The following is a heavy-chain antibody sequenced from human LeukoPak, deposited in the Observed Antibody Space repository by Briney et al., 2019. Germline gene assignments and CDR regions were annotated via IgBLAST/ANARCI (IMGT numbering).Heavy chain of an antibody. Sequence: SETLSLTCTVSGGSISSYYWTWLRQPPGKGLEWIGYIYYTGNTNYNPSLKCRVTMSADTSRNQLSLNLRSLTAADTAVYYCASADIVVVPAAGPAFDIWGQGTMVTVSS. CDR2: IYYTGNT. V-gene: IGHV4-59*01. D-gene: IGHD2-2*01. CDR3: ASADIVVVPAAGPAFDI. CDR1: GGSISSYY. J-gene: IGHJ3*02.